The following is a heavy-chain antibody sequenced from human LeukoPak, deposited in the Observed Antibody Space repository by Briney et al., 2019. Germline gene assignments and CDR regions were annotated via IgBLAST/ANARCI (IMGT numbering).Heavy chain of an antibody. CDR3: AREAYYYDSSGYYQFFDY. J-gene: IGHJ4*02. D-gene: IGHD3-22*01. CDR1: GYTFTSYA. V-gene: IGHV7-4-1*02. CDR2: INTNTGNP. Sequence: ASVKASCKASGYTFTSYAMNWVRQAPGQGLEWMGWINTNTGNPTYAQGFTGRFVFSLDTSVSTAYLQISSLKAEDTAVYYCAREAYYYDSSGYYQFFDYWGQGTLVTVSS.